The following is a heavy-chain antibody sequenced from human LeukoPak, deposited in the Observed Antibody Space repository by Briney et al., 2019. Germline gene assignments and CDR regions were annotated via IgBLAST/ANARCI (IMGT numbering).Heavy chain of an antibody. J-gene: IGHJ5*02. V-gene: IGHV3-23*01. D-gene: IGHD2-2*02. Sequence: PGGSPRLSCAASGFTFSSYAMSWVRQAPGKGLEWVSAISGSGGSTYHADSVKGRFTISRDNSKNTLYLQMNSLRAEDTAVYYCAKEHIVVVPAAIGKARFDPWGQGTLVTVSS. CDR1: GFTFSSYA. CDR2: ISGSGGST. CDR3: AKEHIVVVPAAIGKARFDP.